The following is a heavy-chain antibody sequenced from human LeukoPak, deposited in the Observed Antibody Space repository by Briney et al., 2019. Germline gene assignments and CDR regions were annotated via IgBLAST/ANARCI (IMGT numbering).Heavy chain of an antibody. Sequence: PGGSLRLSCAASGFTFSSYGMHWVRQAPGKGLEWVAVISYDGSNKYYADSVKGRFTISRDNSKNTLYPQMNSLRAEDTAVYYCARDWNGDGYYYYGMDVWGQGTTVTVSS. CDR1: GFTFSSYG. CDR2: ISYDGSNK. J-gene: IGHJ6*02. D-gene: IGHD5-24*01. CDR3: ARDWNGDGYYYYGMDV. V-gene: IGHV3-30*03.